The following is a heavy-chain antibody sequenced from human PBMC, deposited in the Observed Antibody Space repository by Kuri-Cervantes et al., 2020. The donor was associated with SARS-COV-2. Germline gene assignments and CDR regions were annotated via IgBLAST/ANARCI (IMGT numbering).Heavy chain of an antibody. CDR3: ARLLSYDFWSGYIEGAGSFDI. CDR2: IYYSGST. Sequence: SETLSLTCTVSGGSISSSSYYWGWIRQPPGKGLEWIGSIYYSGSTYYNPSLKSRVTISADTSKNQFSLKLSSVTAADTAVYYCARLLSYDFWSGYIEGAGSFDIWGQGTMVTVSS. J-gene: IGHJ3*02. V-gene: IGHV4-39*01. CDR1: GGSISSSSYY. D-gene: IGHD3-3*01.